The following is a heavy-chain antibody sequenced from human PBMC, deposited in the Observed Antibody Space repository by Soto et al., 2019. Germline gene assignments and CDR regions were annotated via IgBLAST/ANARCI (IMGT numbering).Heavy chain of an antibody. V-gene: IGHV3-33*01. CDR2: IWYDGSTK. D-gene: IGHD6-25*01. J-gene: IGHJ6*02. Sequence: QVQLVESGGGVVQPGRSLRLSCAASGFTFSNYGKHWVRQAPGKGLEWVAVIWYDGSTKYYTDSVKGRFTISRDNSKNTLYLQMNTLIAEDPSVYYCARGGANWGSGSGGMDVWGQGTTVTVSS. CDR3: ARGGANWGSGSGGMDV. CDR1: GFTFSNYG.